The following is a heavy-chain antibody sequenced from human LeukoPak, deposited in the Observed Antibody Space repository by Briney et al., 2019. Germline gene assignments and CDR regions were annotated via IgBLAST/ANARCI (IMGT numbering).Heavy chain of an antibody. J-gene: IGHJ4*02. Sequence: PGGSLRLSRAASGFTFSSYAMSWVRQAPGKGLEWVSYISSSGSTIYYADSVKGRFTISRDNAKNSLYLQMNSLRAEDTAVYYCARMVVAAIDYWGQGTLVTVSS. V-gene: IGHV3-48*04. CDR2: ISSSGSTI. CDR1: GFTFSSYA. D-gene: IGHD2-15*01. CDR3: ARMVVAAIDY.